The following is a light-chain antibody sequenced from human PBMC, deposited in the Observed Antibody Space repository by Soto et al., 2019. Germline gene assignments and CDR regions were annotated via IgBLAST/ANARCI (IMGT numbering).Light chain of an antibody. V-gene: IGKV2-28*01. CDR3: MQALQTPPT. CDR2: LGS. J-gene: IGKJ5*01. CDR1: QSLLHSNGYNY. Sequence: DIVMTQSPLSLPVTPGEPASISCGSSQSLLHSNGYNYLDWFLQKPGQSPQLLIFLGSNRASGVPDRFSGSGSGTDFTLKISRVEADDVGVYYCMQALQTPPTFGQGTRLEIK.